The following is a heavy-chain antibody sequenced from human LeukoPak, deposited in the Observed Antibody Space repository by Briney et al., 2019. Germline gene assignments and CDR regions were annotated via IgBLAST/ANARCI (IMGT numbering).Heavy chain of an antibody. D-gene: IGHD6-6*01. Sequence: GGSLRLSCAASGFTFSNYDMHWVRQAPGKGLKWVAFIQSDGSIKYNADSVKGRFTISRDNSKNTLFLQMNSLRAGDMAVYYCARDQYRSSHYLDCCGRGTLVTVSS. J-gene: IGHJ4*02. CDR2: IQSDGSIK. CDR3: ARDQYRSSHYLDC. V-gene: IGHV3-30*02. CDR1: GFTFSNYD.